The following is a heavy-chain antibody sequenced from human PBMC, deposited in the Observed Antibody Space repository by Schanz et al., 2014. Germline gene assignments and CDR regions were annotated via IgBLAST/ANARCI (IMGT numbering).Heavy chain of an antibody. J-gene: IGHJ4*02. V-gene: IGHV4-34*01. Sequence: QVQVQQWGAGLLKPSETLSLTCAVYGGSFSGYYWSWIRQPPGKGLEWIGEINHSGSTNYNPSLKSRVTISADTSKNQFSLKLNSVTAADTAVYYCARLWGGWRIPDYWGQGTLVTVSS. CDR2: INHSGST. D-gene: IGHD6-19*01. CDR1: GGSFSGYY. CDR3: ARLWGGWRIPDY.